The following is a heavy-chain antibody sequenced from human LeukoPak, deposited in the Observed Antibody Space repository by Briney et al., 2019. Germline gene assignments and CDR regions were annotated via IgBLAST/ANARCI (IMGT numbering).Heavy chain of an antibody. CDR2: ISSSSSYI. V-gene: IGHV3-21*01. D-gene: IGHD3-22*01. CDR3: ARDSGSGYFAFDI. Sequence: GGSLRLSCAASGFTFSSYSMNWVRQAPGKGLEWVSSISSSSSYIYYADSVKGRFTISRDNAKNTLYLQMNSLRAEDTAVYYCARDSGSGYFAFDIWGQGTMVTVSS. J-gene: IGHJ3*02. CDR1: GFTFSSYS.